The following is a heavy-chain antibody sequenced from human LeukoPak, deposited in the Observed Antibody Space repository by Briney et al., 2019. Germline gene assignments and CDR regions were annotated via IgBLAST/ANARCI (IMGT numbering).Heavy chain of an antibody. Sequence: QPGGSLRLSCEASGFTFSDHQMDWVRQAPGKGLEWVGRIRNKVNRYTTEFAASVKGRFVISRDDSRNSLYLQMNSLKTEGTAVYYCARLGLVRARNYLDYWGQGTLVTVSS. V-gene: IGHV3-72*01. D-gene: IGHD1-26*01. CDR2: IRNKVNRYTT. CDR3: ARLGLVRARNYLDY. CDR1: GFTFSDHQ. J-gene: IGHJ4*02.